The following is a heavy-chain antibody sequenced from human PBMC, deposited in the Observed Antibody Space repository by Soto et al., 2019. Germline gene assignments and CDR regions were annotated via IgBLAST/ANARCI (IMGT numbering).Heavy chain of an antibody. V-gene: IGHV3-23*01. Sequence: GGSLRLSCVASGFTFSNYAMSWVRQAPGKGLEWVSGISASGRDTYYADSVKDRFTISRDSFKNTLYLQMDSLRAEDTGTYYCAKGKTSGWYYFDYWGQGALVTVSS. J-gene: IGHJ4*02. CDR1: GFTFSNYA. CDR3: AKGKTSGWYYFDY. CDR2: ISASGRDT. D-gene: IGHD6-19*01.